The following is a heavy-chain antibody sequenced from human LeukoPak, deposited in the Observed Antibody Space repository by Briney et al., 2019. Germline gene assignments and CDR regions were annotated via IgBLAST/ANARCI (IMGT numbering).Heavy chain of an antibody. CDR1: GFTFSTYW. J-gene: IGHJ4*02. V-gene: IGHV3-74*03. CDR3: ARDYAGSPDY. D-gene: IGHD3-10*01. CDR2: INGDGSTT. Sequence: GGSLRLSCTASGFTFSTYWINWVRQSPGEGLVWVALINGDGSTTTHEDSVKGRFTISRDNAKNTAYLQMNSLRDEDTAVYFCARDYAGSPDYWGQGTLVTVSA.